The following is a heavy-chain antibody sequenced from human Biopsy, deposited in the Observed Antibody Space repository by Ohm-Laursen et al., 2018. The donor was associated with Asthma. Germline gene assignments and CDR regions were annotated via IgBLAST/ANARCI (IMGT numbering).Heavy chain of an antibody. CDR2: IMTVFGTT. CDR1: GGTFSNFA. V-gene: IGHV1-69*01. J-gene: IGHJ6*02. D-gene: IGHD6-19*01. Sequence: SSVKVSCKAPGGTFSNFAISWVRQAPGQGLEWLGGIMTVFGTTNYAQKFQGRVTITADESTSTAYVEVTSLRSEDTAIYYCARCQVGYSSGWSLLLKKIYYSGMDVWGQGTAVIVSS. CDR3: ARCQVGYSSGWSLLLKKIYYSGMDV.